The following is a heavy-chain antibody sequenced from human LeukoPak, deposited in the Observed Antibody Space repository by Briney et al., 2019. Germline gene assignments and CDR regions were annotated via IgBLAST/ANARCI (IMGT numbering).Heavy chain of an antibody. J-gene: IGHJ4*02. CDR3: ARDPSRDGYNGCFDY. Sequence: GGSLRLSCAASGFTFSDYYMSWIRQAPGRGLEWVSYISSSGSTIYYADSVEGRFTISRDNAKNSLYLQMNSLRAEDTAVYYCARDPSRDGYNGCFDYWGQGTLVTVSS. V-gene: IGHV3-11*01. D-gene: IGHD5-24*01. CDR2: ISSSGSTI. CDR1: GFTFSDYY.